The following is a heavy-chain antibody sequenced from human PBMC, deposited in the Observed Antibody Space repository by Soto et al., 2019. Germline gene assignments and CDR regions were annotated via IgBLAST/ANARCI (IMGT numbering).Heavy chain of an antibody. D-gene: IGHD3-22*01. CDR2: MNPNSGNT. CDR3: ARVSLRWVVIDY. V-gene: IGHV1-8*01. J-gene: IGHJ4*02. CDR1: GYTFTSYD. Sequence: ASVKVSCKASGYTFTSYDINWVRQATEQGLEWMGWMNPNSGNTGYAQKFQGRVTMTRNTSISTAYMELSSLRSEDTAVYYCARVSLRWVVIDYWGQGTLVTVSS.